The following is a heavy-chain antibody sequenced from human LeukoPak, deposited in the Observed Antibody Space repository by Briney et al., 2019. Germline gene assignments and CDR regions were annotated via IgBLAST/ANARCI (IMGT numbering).Heavy chain of an antibody. J-gene: IGHJ6*03. V-gene: IGHV4-59*12. Sequence: PSETLSLTCTVSGDSISSYYWSWIRQPPGKGLEWIGYIYYSGSTNYKPSLKSRVTISVDTSKNHFSLTLSSVTAADTAVYYCARVGPAANFYYYYYMDVWGKGTMVTASS. D-gene: IGHD6-13*01. CDR1: GDSISSYY. CDR2: IYYSGST. CDR3: ARVGPAANFYYYYYMDV.